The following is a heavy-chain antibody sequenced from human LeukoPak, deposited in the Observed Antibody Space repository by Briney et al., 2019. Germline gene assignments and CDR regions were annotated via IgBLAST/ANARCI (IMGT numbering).Heavy chain of an antibody. Sequence: PSETLSLTCTVSGVSISSGTYYWNWIRQPAGKGLEWIGRIYTSGSTNYNPSLKSRVTILVDTSKNQFSLKLSSVTAADTAVYYCARVLYSSGYYYEFDYWGQGTLVPVSS. V-gene: IGHV4-61*02. CDR2: IYTSGST. J-gene: IGHJ4*02. D-gene: IGHD3-22*01. CDR1: GVSISSGTYY. CDR3: ARVLYSSGYYYEFDY.